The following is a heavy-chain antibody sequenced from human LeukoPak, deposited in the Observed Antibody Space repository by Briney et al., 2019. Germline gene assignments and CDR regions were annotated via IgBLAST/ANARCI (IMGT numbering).Heavy chain of an antibody. CDR1: GFTFNSYA. V-gene: IGHV3-23*01. J-gene: IGHJ2*01. CDR3: AKALNYWYFDL. CDR2: ISGSGGNT. Sequence: GGSLRLSCAASGFTFNSYAMSWVRQAPGKGLEWVSGISGSGGNTYYADSVKGRFTISRDNSRNTLYLQMNSLTAEDTALYYCAKALNYWYFDLWGRGNLVTVSS.